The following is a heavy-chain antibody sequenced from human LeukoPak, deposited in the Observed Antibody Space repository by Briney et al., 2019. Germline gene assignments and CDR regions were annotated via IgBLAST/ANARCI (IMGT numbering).Heavy chain of an antibody. J-gene: IGHJ4*02. Sequence: GGSLRLSCAASGFTFDDYAMHWVRQAPGKGLEWVSGISWNSGSIGYADSVKGRFTISRDNAKNSLYLQMNSLRAEDMALYYCAKGLSFGVDPYYFDYWGQGTLVTVSS. CDR3: AKGLSFGVDPYYFDY. V-gene: IGHV3-9*03. CDR2: ISWNSGSI. CDR1: GFTFDDYA. D-gene: IGHD3-3*01.